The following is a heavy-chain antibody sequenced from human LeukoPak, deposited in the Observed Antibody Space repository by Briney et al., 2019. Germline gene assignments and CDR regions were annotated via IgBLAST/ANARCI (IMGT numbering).Heavy chain of an antibody. CDR2: MNPNSGNT. V-gene: IGHV1-8*01. J-gene: IGHJ5*02. CDR1: GYTFTSYD. D-gene: IGHD4-17*01. CDR3: AREVLKLRTSASWFDP. Sequence: ASVKVSCKASGYTFTSYDINWVRQATGQGLEWMGWMNPNSGNTGYAQKFQGRVTMTRNTSISTAYMELSSLRSEDTAVYYCAREVLKLRTSASWFDPWGQGTLVTVSS.